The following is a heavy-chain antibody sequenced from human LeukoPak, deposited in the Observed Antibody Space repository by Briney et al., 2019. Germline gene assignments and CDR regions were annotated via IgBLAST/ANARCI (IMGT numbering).Heavy chain of an antibody. CDR3: ARRRRRRYYDFWSGYPVYYFEY. V-gene: IGHV4-38-2*02. CDR2: IYYSGST. Sequence: TSETLSLTCTVSGYSISSGYYWSWIRQPPGKGLEWIGYIYYSGSTNYNPSLKSRVTISVDTSKNQFSLKLSSVTAADTAVYYCARRRRRRYYDFWSGYPVYYFEYWGQGTLVTVSS. D-gene: IGHD3-3*01. J-gene: IGHJ4*02. CDR1: GYSISSGYY.